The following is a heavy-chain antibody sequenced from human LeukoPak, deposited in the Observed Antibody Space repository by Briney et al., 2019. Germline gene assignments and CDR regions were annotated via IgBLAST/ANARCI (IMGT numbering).Heavy chain of an antibody. CDR1: GGSISSSSYY. CDR3: ARHEQWLVPVDY. CDR2: IYYSGST. D-gene: IGHD6-19*01. V-gene: IGHV4-39*01. J-gene: IGHJ4*02. Sequence: PSETLSLICTVSGGSISSSSYYWAWIRQPPGKGLERIGSIYYSGSTYYNPSLKSRVTLSADTSKNQFSLKLTSVTAADTAVYYCARHEQWLVPVDYWGQGALVTVSS.